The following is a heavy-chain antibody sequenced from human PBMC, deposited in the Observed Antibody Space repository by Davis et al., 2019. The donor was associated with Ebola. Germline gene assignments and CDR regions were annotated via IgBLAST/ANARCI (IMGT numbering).Heavy chain of an antibody. CDR1: AYTFTGYY. D-gene: IGHD2-2*01. Sequence: SVQVSCKASAYTFTGYYMHWVRPAPGQGLEWMGGIIPIFGTANYAQKFQGRVTITADESTSTAYMELSSLRSEDTAVYYCAFAIVVVPAALNYWGQGTLVTVSS. J-gene: IGHJ4*02. CDR2: IIPIFGTA. V-gene: IGHV1-69*13. CDR3: AFAIVVVPAALNY.